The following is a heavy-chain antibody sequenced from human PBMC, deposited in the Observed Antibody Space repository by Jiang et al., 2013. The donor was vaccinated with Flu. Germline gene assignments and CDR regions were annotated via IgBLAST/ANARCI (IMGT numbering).Heavy chain of an antibody. Sequence: VQLLESGGGVVQPGRSLRLSCAASGFTFSSYGMHWVRQAPGKGLEWVAVIWYDGSNKYYADSVKGRFTISRDNSKNTLYLQMNSLRAEDTAVYYCARDLHITGTTENWFDPWGQGTLVTV. V-gene: IGHV3-33*01. CDR3: ARDLHITGTTENWFDP. J-gene: IGHJ5*02. D-gene: IGHD1-7*01. CDR1: GFTFSSYG. CDR2: IWYDGSNK.